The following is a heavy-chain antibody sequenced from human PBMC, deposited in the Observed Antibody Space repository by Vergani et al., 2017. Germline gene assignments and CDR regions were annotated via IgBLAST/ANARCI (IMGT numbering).Heavy chain of an antibody. V-gene: IGHV4-61*02. CDR3: ARRPAAIGRNWFDP. D-gene: IGHD2-2*02. J-gene: IGHJ5*02. CDR2: IYTSGST. Sequence: QVQLQESGPGLVKPSQTLSLTCTVSGGSISSGSYYWSWIRQPAGKGLEWIGRIYTSGSTNYNPSLKSRVTISVDTSKNQFSLKLSSVTAADTAVYYCARRPAAIGRNWFDPWGQGTLVTVSS. CDR1: GGSISSGSYY.